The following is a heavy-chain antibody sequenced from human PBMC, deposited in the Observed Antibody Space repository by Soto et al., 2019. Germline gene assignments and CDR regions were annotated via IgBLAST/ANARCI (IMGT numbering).Heavy chain of an antibody. J-gene: IGHJ4*02. V-gene: IGHV1-3*01. CDR2: INAGNGNT. Sequence: ASVKVCCKASGYTFTSYAMHWVRQAPGQRLEWMGWINAGNGNTKYSQKFQGRVTITRDTSASTAYMELSSLRSEDTAVYYCARDPYSSGAFDYWGQGTLVTVSS. D-gene: IGHD6-19*01. CDR1: GYTFTSYA. CDR3: ARDPYSSGAFDY.